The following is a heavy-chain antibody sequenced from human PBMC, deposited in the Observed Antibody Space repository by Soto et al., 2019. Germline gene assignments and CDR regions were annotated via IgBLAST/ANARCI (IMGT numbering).Heavy chain of an antibody. D-gene: IGHD3-10*01. J-gene: IGHJ4*02. CDR1: GFTFSSYS. CDR3: ARALPDYGQWDY. V-gene: IGHV3-21*01. Sequence: EVQLVESGGGLVKPGGSLRLSCAASGFTFSSYSMNWVRQAPGKGLEWVSSISSSSSYIYYADSVKGRFTISRDNAKNSLYLQMNSLRVEDTAVYYCARALPDYGQWDYWGQGTLVTVSS. CDR2: ISSSSSYI.